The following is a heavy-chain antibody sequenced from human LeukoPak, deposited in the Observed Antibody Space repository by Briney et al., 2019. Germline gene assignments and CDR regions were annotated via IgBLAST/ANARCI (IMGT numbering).Heavy chain of an antibody. J-gene: IGHJ4*02. CDR1: GFTFNSFS. V-gene: IGHV3-21*01. CDR2: ISSSSSYK. D-gene: IGHD1-26*01. CDR3: GRAVGGNVFDY. Sequence: GGSLRLSCAASGFTFNSFSMNWVRQAPGKGLEWVSSISSSSSYKYYADSVKGRFTISRDDAKKSLYLQMNSLRAEDTAVYYCGRAVGGNVFDYWGQGTQVTVAS.